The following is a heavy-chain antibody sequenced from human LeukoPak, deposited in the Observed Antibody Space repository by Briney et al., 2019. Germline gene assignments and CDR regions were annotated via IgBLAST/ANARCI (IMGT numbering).Heavy chain of an antibody. D-gene: IGHD4-11*01. Sequence: SETLSLTCAVYGGSFSGYYWSWIRQPPGKGLEWIGEINHSGSTNYNPSLKSRVTISVDTSKNQFSLKLSSVTAADTAVYYCARGPGADYTGGYWGQGTLVTVSS. V-gene: IGHV4-34*01. CDR1: GGSFSGYY. CDR2: INHSGST. CDR3: ARGPGADYTGGY. J-gene: IGHJ4*02.